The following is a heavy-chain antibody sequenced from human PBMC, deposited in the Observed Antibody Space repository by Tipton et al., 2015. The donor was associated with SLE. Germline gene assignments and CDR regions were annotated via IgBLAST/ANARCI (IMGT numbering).Heavy chain of an antibody. Sequence: SLRLSCAASGFTFSSYGMHWVRQAPGKGLEWVAVIWYDGSNKYYADSVKGRFTISRDNSKNTLHLQMNSLRAEDTAAYYCAYYDSSGIPSAFDIWGQGTMVTVSS. CDR2: IWYDGSNK. CDR3: AYYDSSGIPSAFDI. D-gene: IGHD3-22*01. V-gene: IGHV3-33*01. CDR1: GFTFSSYG. J-gene: IGHJ3*02.